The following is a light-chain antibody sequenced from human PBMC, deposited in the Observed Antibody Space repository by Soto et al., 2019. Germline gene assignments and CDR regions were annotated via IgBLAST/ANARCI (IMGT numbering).Light chain of an antibody. CDR3: QQSFSPPFT. Sequence: DIQMTQSPSSLSASVGDRVTITCRASLGIANYLNWYQHKPGKAPNLLIYAASRLHTGVPSRFIGRGSGTDFTLTINSLQPEDFATYYCQQSFSPPFTFGPGTKVDIK. CDR1: LGIANY. V-gene: IGKV1-39*01. J-gene: IGKJ3*01. CDR2: AAS.